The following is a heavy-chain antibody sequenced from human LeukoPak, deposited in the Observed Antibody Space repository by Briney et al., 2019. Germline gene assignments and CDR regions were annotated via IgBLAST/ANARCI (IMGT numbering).Heavy chain of an antibody. V-gene: IGHV1-2*02. CDR1: GFTFTGYY. J-gene: IGHJ4*02. CDR2: INPNSGGT. D-gene: IGHD4-17*01. CDR3: AGHDYGDPSYFDY. Sequence: GASVKVSCKASGFTFTGYYMHWVRQAPGQGLEWMGWINPNSGGTNYAQKFQGRVTMTRDTSITTAYMELTSLRSDDTAVYYCAGHDYGDPSYFDYWGQGTLVTVSS.